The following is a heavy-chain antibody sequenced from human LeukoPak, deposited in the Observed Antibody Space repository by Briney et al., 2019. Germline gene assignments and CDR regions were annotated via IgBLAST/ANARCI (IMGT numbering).Heavy chain of an antibody. CDR2: IYYSGST. V-gene: IGHV4-59*08. CDR1: GGSFNGYY. CDR3: ASRLLTSTFYYYYGMDV. Sequence: SETLSLTCAVYGGSFNGYYWTWIRQPPGKGLEWIGYIYYSGSTNYNPSLKSRVTISVDTSKNQFSLKLSSVTAADTAVYYCASRLLTSTFYYYYGMDVWGQGTTVTVSS. J-gene: IGHJ6*02. D-gene: IGHD2-15*01.